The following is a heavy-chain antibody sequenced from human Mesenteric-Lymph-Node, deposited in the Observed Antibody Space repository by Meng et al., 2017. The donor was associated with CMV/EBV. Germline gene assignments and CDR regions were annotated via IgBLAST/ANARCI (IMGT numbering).Heavy chain of an antibody. V-gene: IGHV4-34*01. CDR2: INHSGST. CDR3: ARRKSRVVVATLDY. J-gene: IGHJ4*02. Sequence: AVYGGSFSVYYWSWIRQPPGKGLEWIGEINHSGSTNYNPSLKSRVTISVDTSKNQFSLKLSSVTAADTAVYYCARRKSRVVVATLDYWGQGTLVTVSS. D-gene: IGHD2-15*01. CDR1: GGSFSVYY.